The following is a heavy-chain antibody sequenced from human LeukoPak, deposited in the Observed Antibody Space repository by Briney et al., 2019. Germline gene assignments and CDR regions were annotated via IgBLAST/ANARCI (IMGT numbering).Heavy chain of an antibody. D-gene: IGHD3-22*01. CDR2: IWYDGSNK. Sequence: GGSLRLSCAASGFTFSSYGMHWGRQAPGKGLEWVAVIWYDGSNKYYADSVKGRFTISRDNSKNTLYLQMNSLRAEDTAVYYCARDGEGFGGYYYDSSGYLDYWGQGTLVTVSS. J-gene: IGHJ4*02. V-gene: IGHV3-33*01. CDR3: ARDGEGFGGYYYDSSGYLDY. CDR1: GFTFSSYG.